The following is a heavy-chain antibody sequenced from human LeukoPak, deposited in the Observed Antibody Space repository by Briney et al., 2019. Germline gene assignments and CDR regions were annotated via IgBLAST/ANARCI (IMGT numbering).Heavy chain of an antibody. CDR1: GFTFHFYS. J-gene: IGHJ3*02. CDR2: ISSRSSTI. D-gene: IGHD2-15*01. V-gene: IGHV3-48*01. Sequence: PGGSLRLSCAASGFTFHFYSMTWVRQAPGKGLEWVSYISSRSSTIYYTDSVKGRFTVSRDNAKNSLNLQMNSLRAEDTAVYYCAKLEVVVVAATDDAFDIWGQGTMVTVSS. CDR3: AKLEVVVVAATDDAFDI.